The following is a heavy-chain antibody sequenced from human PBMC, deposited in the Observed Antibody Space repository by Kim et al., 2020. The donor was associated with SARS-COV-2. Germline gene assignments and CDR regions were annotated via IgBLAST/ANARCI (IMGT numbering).Heavy chain of an antibody. Sequence: TYDNPSLKSRVTISVDTSKNQFSLKLSSVTAADTAVYYCARHKSSSGMDVWGQGTTVTVSS. CDR3: ARHKSSSGMDV. V-gene: IGHV4-39*01. J-gene: IGHJ6*02. CDR2: T.